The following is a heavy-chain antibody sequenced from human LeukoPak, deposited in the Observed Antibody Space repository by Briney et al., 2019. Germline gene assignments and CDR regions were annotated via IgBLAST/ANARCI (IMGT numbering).Heavy chain of an antibody. CDR3: ARSASTYSSSRYFDY. D-gene: IGHD6-13*01. CDR2: IYYSGST. V-gene: IGHV4-59*01. CDR1: GGSISGFY. J-gene: IGHJ4*02. Sequence: PSETLSLTCAVSGGSISGFYWSWIRQPPGKGLEWIGYIYYSGSTNYNPSLKSRVTISVDTSKNQFSLKLSSVTAADTAVYYCARSASTYSSSRYFDYWGQGTLVTVSS.